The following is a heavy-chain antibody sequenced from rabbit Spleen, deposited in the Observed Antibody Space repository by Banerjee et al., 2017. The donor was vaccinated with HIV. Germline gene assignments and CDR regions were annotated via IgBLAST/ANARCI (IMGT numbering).Heavy chain of an antibody. CDR1: GFTINSNYY. J-gene: IGHJ4*01. D-gene: IGHD4-2*01. CDR2: IYSSDDIT. CDR3: ARCPWGGSRVYTFEL. Sequence: QEQLEESGGDLVQPEGSLTLTCKASGFTINSNYYTCWVRQAPGKGPEWIACIYSSDDITRYANWVNGRFTISKTSSTTVTLQMTSLTVADTAIYFCARCPWGGSRVYTFELWGPGTLVTVS. V-gene: IGHV1S45*01.